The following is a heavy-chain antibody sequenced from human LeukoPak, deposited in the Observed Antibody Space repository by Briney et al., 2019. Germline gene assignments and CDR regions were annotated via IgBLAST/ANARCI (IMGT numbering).Heavy chain of an antibody. D-gene: IGHD3-22*01. V-gene: IGHV4-38-2*02. CDR1: GYSISSGYY. J-gene: IGHJ5*02. CDR3: AGILYYYDRSGYSNNWFDP. Sequence: SETLSLTCTVSGYSISSGYYWGWIRQPPGKGLEWIGSIYHSGSTYYNPSLKSRVTISVDTSKNQFSLKLSSVTAADTAVYYCAGILYYYDRSGYSNNWFDPWGQGTLVTVSS. CDR2: IYHSGST.